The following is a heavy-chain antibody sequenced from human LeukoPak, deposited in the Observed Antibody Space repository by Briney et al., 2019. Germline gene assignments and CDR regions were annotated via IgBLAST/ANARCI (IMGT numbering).Heavy chain of an antibody. CDR3: ARDTRSYDSSGYYFFDF. CDR2: INYSGST. V-gene: IGHV4-59*01. J-gene: IGHJ4*02. CDR1: GASIRSYY. D-gene: IGHD3-22*01. Sequence: PSETLSLTCTVSGASIRSYYWNWLRQPPGKGLEWIGYINYSGSTNSNSSLKSRATISMDTYKYHFSLKLSSVTAADTAVYFCARDTRSYDSSGYYFFDFWGQGTLVTVSS.